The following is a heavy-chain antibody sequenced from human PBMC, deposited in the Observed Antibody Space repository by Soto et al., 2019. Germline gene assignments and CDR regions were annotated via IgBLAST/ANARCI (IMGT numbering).Heavy chain of an antibody. CDR2: IKQDGSNK. D-gene: IGHD2-2*01. J-gene: IGHJ4*02. CDR1: GFTFSSYW. Sequence: GGSLRLSCAASGFTFSSYWMSWVRQAPGKGLEWVANIKQDGSNKYYADSVKGRFTISRDNSKNTLYLQMNSLRAEDTAVYYCVGEYQLPPSRAPDCWGQGTLVTVS. V-gene: IGHV3-7*01. CDR3: VGEYQLPPSRAPDC.